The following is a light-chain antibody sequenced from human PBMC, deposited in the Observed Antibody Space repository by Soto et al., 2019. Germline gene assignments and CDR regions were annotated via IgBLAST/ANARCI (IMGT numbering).Light chain of an antibody. V-gene: IGKV1-39*01. J-gene: IGKJ1*01. CDR2: AAS. Sequence: DIQMTQSPSSLSASVGDRVPITCRASQSIISYLNWYQQKPGKAPKLLIYAASSLQSGVPSRFSGSGSGTDFTLTVSSLQPDDFATYYCQQYNTYSPERTFGQGTKVDI. CDR1: QSIISY. CDR3: QQYNTYSPERT.